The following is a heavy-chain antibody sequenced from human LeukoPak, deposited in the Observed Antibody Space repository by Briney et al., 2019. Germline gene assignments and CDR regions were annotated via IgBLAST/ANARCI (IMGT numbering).Heavy chain of an antibody. CDR2: IYYSGST. V-gene: IGHV4-39*01. CDR1: GGSISSSSYY. CDR3: ARLWRPTVNFDY. J-gene: IGHJ4*02. Sequence: SETLSLTCTVSGGSISSSSYYWGWIRQPPGKGLEWIGTIYYSGSTYYNPSLKSRVTISVDTSKNQFSLKLSSVTAADTAVYYCARLWRPTVNFDYWGQGTLATVSS. D-gene: IGHD3-3*01.